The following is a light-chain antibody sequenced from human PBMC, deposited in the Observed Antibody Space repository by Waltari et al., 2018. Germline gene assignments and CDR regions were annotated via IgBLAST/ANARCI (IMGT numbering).Light chain of an antibody. J-gene: IGLJ2*01. CDR3: GTWDHSLHGVV. V-gene: IGLV1-51*01. CDR2: DNS. CDR1: SSNIGTDH. Sequence: QSVLTQPPSVSAAPGQKVTISCSGNSSNIGTDHVSWFQQLPGTVPKVVIYDNSERPPGIPDRCAGSKSGTSATLGITGLQTGDEACYYCGTWDHSLHGVVFGGGTELTVL.